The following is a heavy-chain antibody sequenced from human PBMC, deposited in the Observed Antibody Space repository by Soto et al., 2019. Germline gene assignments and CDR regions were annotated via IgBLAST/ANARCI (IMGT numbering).Heavy chain of an antibody. J-gene: IGHJ4*02. V-gene: IGHV1-3*01. CDR1: GYTFTSYA. Sequence: QVQLVQSGAEVKKPGASVKVSCKASGYTFTSYAMHWVRQAPGQRLEWMGWINAGNGNTKYSQKFQGRVTITRDTSASTAYMELSSLRSEDTAVYYCARDSGFGGFEADWGQGTLVTVSS. CDR3: ARDSGFGGFEAD. D-gene: IGHD3-10*01. CDR2: INAGNGNT.